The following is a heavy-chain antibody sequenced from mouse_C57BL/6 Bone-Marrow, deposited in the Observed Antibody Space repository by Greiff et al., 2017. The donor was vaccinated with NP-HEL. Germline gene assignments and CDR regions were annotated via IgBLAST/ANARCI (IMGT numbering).Heavy chain of an antibody. J-gene: IGHJ4*01. D-gene: IGHD2-1*01. CDR2: IDPNSGGT. CDR1: GYTFTSYW. V-gene: IGHV1-72*01. CDR3: ARSWGGNYFYAMDY. Sequence: QVQLQQPGAELVKPGASVKLSCKASGYTFTSYWMHWVKQRPGRGLEWIGRIDPNSGGTKYNEKLKSKATLTVDKPSSTAYMQLSSLTSEDSAVYYCARSWGGNYFYAMDYWGQGTSVTVSS.